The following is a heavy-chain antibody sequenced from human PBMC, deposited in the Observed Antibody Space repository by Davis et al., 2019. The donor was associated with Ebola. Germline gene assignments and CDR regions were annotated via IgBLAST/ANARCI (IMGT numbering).Heavy chain of an antibody. CDR1: GGSLSSGDYY. CDR2: VYDSEST. V-gene: IGHV4-61*08. CDR3: ASAPLRATPGALWFDP. D-gene: IGHD6-13*01. Sequence: SETLSLTCTVSGGSLSSGDYYWTWIRQPPGKGLEWIGNVYDSESTNYNPSLKSRVTISVDTPKNQFSLKVKSVTAADTAVYYCASAPLRATPGALWFDPWGPGTRVTVSS. J-gene: IGHJ5*02.